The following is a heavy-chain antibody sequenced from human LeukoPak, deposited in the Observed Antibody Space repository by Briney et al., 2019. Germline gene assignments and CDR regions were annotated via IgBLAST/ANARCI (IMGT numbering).Heavy chain of an antibody. D-gene: IGHD3-9*01. CDR2: IYYSGST. J-gene: IGHJ4*02. CDR1: GGSISSGDYY. CDR3: AREEDILTGYWV. Sequence: SETLSLTCTVSGGSISSGDYYWSWIRQPPGKGLEWIGYIYYSGSTYYNPSLKSRVTILVDTSKNQFSLKLSSVTAADTAVYYCAREEDILTGYWVWGQGTLVTVSS. V-gene: IGHV4-30-4*08.